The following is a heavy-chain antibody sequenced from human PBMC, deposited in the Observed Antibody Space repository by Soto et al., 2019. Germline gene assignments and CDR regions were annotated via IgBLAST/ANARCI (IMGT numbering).Heavy chain of an antibody. Sequence: QVQLVQSGAEVKKPGSSVKVSCKASGGTFSSYTISWVRQAPGQGLEWMGRIIPILGIANYAQKFQGRVTITADKSTSTAYMELSSLRSEDTAVYYCARILEGGVAAAGTEGYFDLWGRGTLVTVSS. J-gene: IGHJ2*01. CDR2: IIPILGIA. D-gene: IGHD6-13*01. V-gene: IGHV1-69*02. CDR3: ARILEGGVAAAGTEGYFDL. CDR1: GGTFSSYT.